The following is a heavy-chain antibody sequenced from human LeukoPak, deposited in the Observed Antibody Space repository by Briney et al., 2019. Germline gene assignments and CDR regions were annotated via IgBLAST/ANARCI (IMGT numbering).Heavy chain of an antibody. J-gene: IGHJ6*03. CDR1: GYTFTGYY. CDR2: INPNSGGT. V-gene: IGHV1-2*02. D-gene: IGHD3-10*01. CDR3: AREKYYYGSKRDYYYYYMDV. Sequence: GASVKVSCKASGYTFTGYYMHWVRQAPGQGLEWMGWINPNSGGTNYAQKFQGRVTMTRNTSISTAYMELSRLRSDDTAVYYCAREKYYYGSKRDYYYYYMDVWGKGTTVTISS.